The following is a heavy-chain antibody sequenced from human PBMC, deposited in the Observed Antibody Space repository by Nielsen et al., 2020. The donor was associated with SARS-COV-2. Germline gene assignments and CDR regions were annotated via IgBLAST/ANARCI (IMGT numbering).Heavy chain of an antibody. CDR2: IRYDGSNK. V-gene: IGHV3-30*02. D-gene: IGHD4-23*01. CDR1: GFTFSSYG. Sequence: GGSLRPSCAASGFTFSSYGMHWVRQAPGKGLEWVAFIRYDGSNKYYADSVKGRFTISRDNSKNTLYLQMNSLRAEDTAVYYCAKWGSYGGKGVGGMDVWGQGTTVTVSS. J-gene: IGHJ6*02. CDR3: AKWGSYGGKGVGGMDV.